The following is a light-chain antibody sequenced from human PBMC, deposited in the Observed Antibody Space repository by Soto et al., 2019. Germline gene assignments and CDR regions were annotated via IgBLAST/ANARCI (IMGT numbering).Light chain of an antibody. J-gene: IGKJ4*01. CDR3: QQYYSTPLT. V-gene: IGKV4-1*01. CDR1: QSDLFSTNNKNY. CDR2: WAS. Sequence: EIVVTQSPDSLALSLGERATISCKPSQSDLFSTNNKNYLAWYQQKPGQPPKLLIYWASTRESGVPDRFSGSGSATDFTLTITSVQAEDVAIYYCQQYYSTPLTFGGGTKVDIK.